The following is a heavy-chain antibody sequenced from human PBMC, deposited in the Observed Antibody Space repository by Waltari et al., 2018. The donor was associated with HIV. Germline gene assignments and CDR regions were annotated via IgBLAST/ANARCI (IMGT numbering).Heavy chain of an antibody. J-gene: IGHJ4*02. CDR2: IKQDGGEK. D-gene: IGHD2-2*01. CDR1: GSTFSSYW. CDR3: ATSRTFDY. V-gene: IGHV3-7*01. Sequence: EVQLVESGGGLVQPGGSLRLSCAASGSTFSSYWMSWVRQAPGKGLGWVANIKQDGGEKYYVDSVKGRFAISRDNAQNSLYLQMNNLRAEDTAVYFCATSRTFDYWGQGTLVTVSS.